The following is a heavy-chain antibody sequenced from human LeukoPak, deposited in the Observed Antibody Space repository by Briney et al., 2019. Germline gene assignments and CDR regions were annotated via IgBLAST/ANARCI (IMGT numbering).Heavy chain of an antibody. CDR3: AKSLNYTSSWFPFDS. CDR2: ISYDGSNK. CDR1: GFTFSSYA. D-gene: IGHD6-13*01. J-gene: IGHJ4*02. V-gene: IGHV3-30-3*01. Sequence: GGSLRLSCAASGFTFSSYAMHWVRQAPGKGLEWVAVISYDGSNKYYADSVKGRFSISRDGSTNTVYLQMNGLRDDDTAVYHCAKSLNYTSSWFPFDSWGQGTLVTVSS.